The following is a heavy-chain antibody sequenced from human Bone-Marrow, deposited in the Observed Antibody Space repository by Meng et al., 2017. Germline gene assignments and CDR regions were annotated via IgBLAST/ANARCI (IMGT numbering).Heavy chain of an antibody. V-gene: IGHV3-74*01. CDR3: ARFTPFDY. J-gene: IGHJ4*02. CDR1: GFTFSSYW. Sequence: LVGSGGGLVQPGGSLRLSCAASGFTFSSYWMHWVRQAPGKGLVWVSRINPDGTITDYADSVKGRFTISRDNAKNTLYLQMNSLRAEDSAVYYCARFTPFDYWGPGTLVTVSS. CDR2: INPDGTIT.